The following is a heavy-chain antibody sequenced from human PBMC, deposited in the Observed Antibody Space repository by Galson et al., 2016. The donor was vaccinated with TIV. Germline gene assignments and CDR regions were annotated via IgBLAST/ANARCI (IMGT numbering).Heavy chain of an antibody. CDR1: GFIFSDYY. Sequence: SLRLSCAASGFIFSDYYMSWIRQAPGKGLEWVSYISSSGSTRYYGDSVKGRFTISRDNSRNTLYLQMNSLRAEDTAVYYCAKVPRIVLVIGDPYFFDSWGQGTLVTVSS. CDR3: AKVPRIVLVIGDPYFFDS. J-gene: IGHJ4*02. D-gene: IGHD3-22*01. CDR2: ISSSGSTR. V-gene: IGHV3-11*01.